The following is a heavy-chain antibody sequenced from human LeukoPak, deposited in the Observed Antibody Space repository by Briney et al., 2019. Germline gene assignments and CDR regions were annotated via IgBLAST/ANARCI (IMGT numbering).Heavy chain of an antibody. D-gene: IGHD3-22*01. V-gene: IGHV4-59*01. CDR3: ARDSYYYDSSGYRKYGMDV. J-gene: IGHJ6*02. CDR2: IYYSGDT. CDR1: GGSISSYY. Sequence: PSETLSLTCTVSGGSISSYYWSWIRQPPGKGLEWIGSIYYSGDTYYNPSLKTRLTMSVDTSKNQFSLKLSSVTAADTAVYYCARDSYYYDSSGYRKYGMDVWGQGTTVTVSS.